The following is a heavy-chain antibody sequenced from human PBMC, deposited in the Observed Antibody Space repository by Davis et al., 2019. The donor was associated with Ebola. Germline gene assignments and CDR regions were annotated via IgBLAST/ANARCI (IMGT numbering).Heavy chain of an antibody. J-gene: IGHJ4*02. CDR1: GFTFSSYL. V-gene: IGHV3-7*01. D-gene: IGHD2-15*01. CDR3: AGPAVVVAASGY. Sequence: GESLKISCAASGFTFSSYLMRWAPPAPWKGLEWVGNIKQDGIKKYYVDSVKGRFTISRDNAKNSLYLQMNSLRAEDTAVYYCAGPAVVVAASGYWGQGTLVTVSS. CDR2: IKQDGIKK.